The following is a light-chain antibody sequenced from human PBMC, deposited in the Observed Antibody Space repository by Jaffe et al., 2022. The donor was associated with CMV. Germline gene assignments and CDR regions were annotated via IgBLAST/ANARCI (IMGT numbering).Light chain of an antibody. Sequence: DIVMTQSPDSLAVSLGERATLNCKSSQSVLYNSNNKNYLAWYQQKPGQPPKLLIYWASTRESGVPDRFSGSGSGTDFTLTISSLQAEDVAVYYCQQYYSTPWTFGQGTKVEFK. CDR2: WAS. CDR1: QSVLYNSNNKNY. V-gene: IGKV4-1*01. CDR3: QQYYSTPWT. J-gene: IGKJ1*01.